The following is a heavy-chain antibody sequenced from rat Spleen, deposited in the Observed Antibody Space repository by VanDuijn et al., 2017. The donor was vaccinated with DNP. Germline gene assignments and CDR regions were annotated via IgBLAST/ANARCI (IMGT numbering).Heavy chain of an antibody. V-gene: IGHV5-7*01. Sequence: EVQLVESGGGLVQPGRSLKVSCAVSGFTFSNYYMAWVRQAPKKGLEWVATISSSGSRTYYPDSVKGRFIISRDKAKSSLYLQMNSLKSEDTASYYGARPNYPARTFAMDAWGQGTSVTVSS. D-gene: IGHD1-4*01. J-gene: IGHJ4*01. CDR1: GFTFSNYY. CDR3: ARPNYPARTFAMDA. CDR2: ISSSGSRT.